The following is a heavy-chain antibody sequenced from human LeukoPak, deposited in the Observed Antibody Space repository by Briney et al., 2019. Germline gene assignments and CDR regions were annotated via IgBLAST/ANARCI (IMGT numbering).Heavy chain of an antibody. CDR3: ARTRRQLWLGPDAFDI. J-gene: IGHJ3*02. V-gene: IGHV1-2*02. D-gene: IGHD5-18*01. CDR2: INLNSGGT. Sequence: GASVKVFCKASGYTFTGYYMHWVRQAPGQGREGMGWINLNSGGTHYAQKFQGSDTMTRDTSISTAYMELSRLRSDDTAVYYGARTRRQLWLGPDAFDIWGQGTMVTVSS. CDR1: GYTFTGYY.